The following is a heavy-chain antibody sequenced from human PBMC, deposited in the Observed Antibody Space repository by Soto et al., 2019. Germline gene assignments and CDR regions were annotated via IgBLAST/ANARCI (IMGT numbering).Heavy chain of an antibody. D-gene: IGHD6-13*01. Sequence: QVQLVESGGGLVKPGGSLRLSCVASGFTFSDYYKGWVRQAPGKGLEYISYIVTSSAYTNYADSVKGRFSISRDNAKNSLHLVMNSLRAEDSGVYYCARLRASSWYMGGYLDYWGLGTQVTVSS. V-gene: IGHV3-11*06. CDR1: GFTFSDYY. J-gene: IGHJ4*02. CDR3: ARLRASSWYMGGYLDY. CDR2: IVTSSAYT.